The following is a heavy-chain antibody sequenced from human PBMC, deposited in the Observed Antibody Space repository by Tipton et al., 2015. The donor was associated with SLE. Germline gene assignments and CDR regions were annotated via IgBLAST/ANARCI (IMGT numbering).Heavy chain of an antibody. J-gene: IGHJ6*02. CDR3: ARGVGLRFLEWFPDV. V-gene: IGHV4-39*07. D-gene: IGHD3-3*01. Sequence: TLSLTCTVSGGSISSSNYYWGWIRQPPGKGLGWIGSIYYSGSTYYNPSLKSRVTISVDTSKNQFSLKLSSVTAADTAVYYCARGVGLRFLEWFPDVWGQGTTVTVSS. CDR2: IYYSGST. CDR1: GGSISSSNYY.